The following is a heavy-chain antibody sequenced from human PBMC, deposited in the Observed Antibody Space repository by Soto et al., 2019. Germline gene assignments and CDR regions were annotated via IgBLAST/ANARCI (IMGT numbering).Heavy chain of an antibody. Sequence: EVQLLESGGGLVQPGGSLRLSCAAAGFTFSNYALTWVRQSPGKGLEWVSTFSGSGGSTYYADSVRGRFTIARDNSKNTLFLQMNSLRVEATALYYWARDWTGDTCPCLDVWGQGTTVSVSS. V-gene: IGHV3-23*01. CDR1: GFTFSNYA. D-gene: IGHD3-3*01. CDR3: ARDWTGDTCPCLDV. J-gene: IGHJ6*02. CDR2: FSGSGGST.